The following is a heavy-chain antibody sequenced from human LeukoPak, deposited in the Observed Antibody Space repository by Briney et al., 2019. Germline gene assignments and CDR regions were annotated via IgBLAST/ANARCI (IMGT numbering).Heavy chain of an antibody. CDR1: GFTFDDYA. V-gene: IGHV3-9*01. CDR3: AKDSLTMVRGYYFDY. J-gene: IGHJ4*02. CDR2: ISWNSGSI. D-gene: IGHD3-10*01. Sequence: PGGSLRLSCAASGFTFDDYAMHWVRQAPGKGLEWVSGISWNSGSIGYADSVKGRFTISRDNAKNSLYLQMNSLRAEDTALYYCAKDSLTMVRGYYFDYWGQGTLVTVSS.